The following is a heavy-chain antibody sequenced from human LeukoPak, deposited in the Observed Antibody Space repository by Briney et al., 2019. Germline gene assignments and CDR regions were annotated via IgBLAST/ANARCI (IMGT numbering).Heavy chain of an antibody. D-gene: IGHD4-11*01. V-gene: IGHV3-48*01. CDR3: ARDFTLTGPNYYYYYYMGV. CDR1: GFTFSSYS. Sequence: PGGSLRLSCAASGFTFSSYSMNWVRQAPGKGLEWVSYISSSSSTIYYADSVKGRFTISRDNAKNSLYLQMNSLRAEDTAVYYCARDFTLTGPNYYYYYYMGVWGKGTTVTVSS. CDR2: ISSSSSTI. J-gene: IGHJ6*03.